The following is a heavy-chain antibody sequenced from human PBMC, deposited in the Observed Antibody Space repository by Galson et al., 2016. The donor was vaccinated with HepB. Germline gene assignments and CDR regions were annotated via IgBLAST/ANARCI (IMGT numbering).Heavy chain of an antibody. CDR3: TTWDWGLDC. CDR1: GLSVSDAW. Sequence: SLRLSCAVSGLSVSDAWMTWVRQAPGKGLEWVGNIRNKRDGGTADYGAPVKGRFTISRDDSKHTLYLQMSSLKTDDTAVYFCTTWDWGLDCWGQGTLVTVSS. CDR2: IRNKRDGGTA. J-gene: IGHJ4*02. V-gene: IGHV3-15*05. D-gene: IGHD3/OR15-3a*01.